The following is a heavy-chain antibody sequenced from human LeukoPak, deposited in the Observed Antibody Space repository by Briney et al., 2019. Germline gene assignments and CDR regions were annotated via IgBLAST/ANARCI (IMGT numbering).Heavy chain of an antibody. CDR3: ARDTFQPGLIDS. CDR1: GFTFSRYA. J-gene: IGHJ4*02. D-gene: IGHD2-2*01. CDR2: INTDSSDV. Sequence: GGSLRLSCAASGFTFSRYAMNWVRQAPGKGLEWVSYINTDSSDVHYADSVKGRFTISRDNARNTLYLQLSSLRAEDSGVYYCARDTFQPGLIDSWGQGTLVTVSS. V-gene: IGHV3-21*05.